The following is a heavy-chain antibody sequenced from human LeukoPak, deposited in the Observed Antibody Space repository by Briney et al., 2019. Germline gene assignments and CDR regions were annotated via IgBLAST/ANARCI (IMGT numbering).Heavy chain of an antibody. CDR1: GFTFKLYW. D-gene: IGHD2-15*01. Sequence: GGSLRLSCAAPGFTFKLYWMHRVRQVPGKRPVWVSRINDDGSDTIYADSVRGRFTISRDDAKNTVYLQMNNLRAEDTAVYYCVRGGPSTWSWGQGTLVTVSS. CDR3: VRGGPSTWS. CDR2: INDDGSDT. J-gene: IGHJ5*02. V-gene: IGHV3-74*01.